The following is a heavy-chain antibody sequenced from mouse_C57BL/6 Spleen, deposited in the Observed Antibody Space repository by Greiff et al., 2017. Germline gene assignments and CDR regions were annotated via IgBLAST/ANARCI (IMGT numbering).Heavy chain of an antibody. CDR1: GYTFTGYW. D-gene: IGHD2-3*01. V-gene: IGHV1-9*01. J-gene: IGHJ4*01. Sequence: QVQLQQSGAELMKPGASVKLSCKATGYTFTGYWIEWVKQRPGHGLEWIGEILPGSGSTNYNEKFKGKATFTADTSSNTAYMQLSSLTTEDSAIYYCARKAALYDGYYGYAMDYWGQGTSVTVSS. CDR2: ILPGSGST. CDR3: ARKAALYDGYYGYAMDY.